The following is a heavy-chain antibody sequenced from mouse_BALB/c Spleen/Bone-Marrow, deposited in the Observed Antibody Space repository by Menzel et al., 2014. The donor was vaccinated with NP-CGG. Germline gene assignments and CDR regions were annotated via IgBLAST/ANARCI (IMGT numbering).Heavy chain of an antibody. Sequence: VQLQQSGAELAKPGASVKMSCKASGYTFTSYWVHWVKQRPGQGLEWIGYINPSTGYTEYNQKFKDKATLTADKSSSTAYMQLSSLTSEDSAVYYCVYGNYYLAYWGQGTLVTVSA. V-gene: IGHV1-7*01. CDR1: GYTFTSYW. CDR3: VYGNYYLAY. D-gene: IGHD2-1*01. J-gene: IGHJ3*01. CDR2: INPSTGYT.